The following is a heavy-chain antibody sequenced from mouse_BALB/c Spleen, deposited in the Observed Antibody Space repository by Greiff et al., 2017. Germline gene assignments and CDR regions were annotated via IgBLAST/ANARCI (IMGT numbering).Heavy chain of an antibody. CDR2: ISDGGSYT. Sequence: EVQLVESGGGLVKPGGSLKLSCAASGFTFSDYYMYWVRQTPEKRLEWVATISDGGSYTYYPDSVKGRFTISRDNAKNNLYLQMSSLKSEDTAMYYCARAGNYEAMDYWGQGTSVTGSS. J-gene: IGHJ4*01. V-gene: IGHV5-4*02. D-gene: IGHD2-1*01. CDR3: ARAGNYEAMDY. CDR1: GFTFSDYY.